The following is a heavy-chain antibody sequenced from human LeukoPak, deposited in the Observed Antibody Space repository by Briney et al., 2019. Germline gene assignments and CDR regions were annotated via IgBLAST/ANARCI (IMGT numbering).Heavy chain of an antibody. CDR3: ARAQSPFDYGAFDI. V-gene: IGHV1-69*04. D-gene: IGHD4-17*01. CDR1: GGTFSSYA. CDR2: IIPILGIA. J-gene: IGHJ3*02. Sequence: SVKVSCKASGGTFSSYAISWVRQAPGQGLEWMGRIIPILGIANYAQKFQGRVTITADKSTSTAYMELSSLRSEDTAVYYCARAQSPFDYGAFDIWGQGTMVTVSS.